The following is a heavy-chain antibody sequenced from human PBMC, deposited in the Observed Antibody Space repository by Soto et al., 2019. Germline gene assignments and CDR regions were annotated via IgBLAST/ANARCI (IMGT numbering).Heavy chain of an antibody. D-gene: IGHD3-16*02. V-gene: IGHV4-31*03. CDR1: GGSISSVDYY. Sequence: QVQLQESGPGLVKPSQTLSLTCPVSGGSISSVDYYWSWIRQHPGKGLEWIGYVRYGGRTYSEPSLQSRVTISVDTSKDEIALNLRSVTAADTAVYYCARNSHLGDLSLGYWGQGTLVTVSS. CDR3: ARNSHLGDLSLGY. J-gene: IGHJ4*02. CDR2: VRYGGRT.